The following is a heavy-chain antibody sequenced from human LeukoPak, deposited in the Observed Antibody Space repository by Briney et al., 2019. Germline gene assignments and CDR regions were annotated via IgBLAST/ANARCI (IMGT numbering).Heavy chain of an antibody. Sequence: ASVKVSCKASGYSFTTYDIHWVRQATGQGLEWMGWMNPNSGNTGYAQKFQGRVTITRNTSISTAYMELSSLRSEDTAVYYCARVGGWSGEDWFDPWGQGTLVTVSS. CDR3: ARVGGWSGEDWFDP. V-gene: IGHV1-8*03. CDR1: GYSFTTYD. CDR2: MNPNSGNT. J-gene: IGHJ5*02. D-gene: IGHD3-10*01.